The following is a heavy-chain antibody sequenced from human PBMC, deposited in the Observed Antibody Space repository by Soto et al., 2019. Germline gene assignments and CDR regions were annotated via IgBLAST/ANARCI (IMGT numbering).Heavy chain of an antibody. CDR3: ARGRVRFFACLPSFDP. CDR1: GGSFSGYY. Sequence: SETLSLTCAVYGGSFSGYYWSWIRQPPGKGLEWIGEINHSGSTNYNPSLKSRVTISVDTSKNQFSLKLSSVAAPDTAGYYFARGRVRFFACLPSFDPWGQGPLVT. V-gene: IGHV4-34*01. D-gene: IGHD3-9*01. CDR2: INHSGST. J-gene: IGHJ5*02.